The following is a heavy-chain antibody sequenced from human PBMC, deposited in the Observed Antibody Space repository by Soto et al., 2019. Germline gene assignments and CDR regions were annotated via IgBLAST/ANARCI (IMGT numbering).Heavy chain of an antibody. CDR3: ARDSDYDILTGPFDY. D-gene: IGHD3-9*01. CDR1: GYSISSGYY. V-gene: IGHV4-38-2*02. J-gene: IGHJ4*01. Sequence: PSETLSLTCAVSGYSISSGYYWGWIREPPGKGLEWIGSIYHSGSTYYNPSLKSRVTISVDTSKNQFSLKLSSVTAADTAVYYCARDSDYDILTGPFDYWGHGTLVTVSS. CDR2: IYHSGST.